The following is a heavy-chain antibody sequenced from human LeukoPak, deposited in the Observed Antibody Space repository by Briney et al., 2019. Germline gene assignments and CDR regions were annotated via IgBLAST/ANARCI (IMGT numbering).Heavy chain of an antibody. J-gene: IGHJ4*02. Sequence: PGGSLRLSCAASRFTFSSYNMNWVRQAPGKGLEWVSSISTISTYIYYADSVKGRFTISRDNAKNSLYLQMNSLGAEDTALYYCARGSDLEGSFDYWGQGTLVTVSS. CDR1: RFTFSSYN. CDR2: ISTISTYI. D-gene: IGHD5-24*01. V-gene: IGHV3-21*01. CDR3: ARGSDLEGSFDY.